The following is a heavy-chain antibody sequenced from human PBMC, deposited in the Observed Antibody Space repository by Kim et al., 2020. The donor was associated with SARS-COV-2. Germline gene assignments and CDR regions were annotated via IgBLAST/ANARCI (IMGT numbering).Heavy chain of an antibody. V-gene: IGHV4-34*01. Sequence: SETLSLTCAVYGGSFSGYYWSWIRQPPGKGLEWIGEINHSGSTNYNPSLKSRVTISVDTSKNQFSLKLSSVTAADTAVYYCASSPSARMRYFDLWGRGTLVTVSS. J-gene: IGHJ2*01. CDR2: INHSGST. CDR3: ASSPSARMRYFDL. CDR1: GGSFSGYY. D-gene: IGHD2-15*01.